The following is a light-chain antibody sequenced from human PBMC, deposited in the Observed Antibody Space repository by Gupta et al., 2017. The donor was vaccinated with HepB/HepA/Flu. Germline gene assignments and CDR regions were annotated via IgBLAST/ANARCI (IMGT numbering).Light chain of an antibody. CDR2: AAS. CDR1: QSITNY. J-gene: IGKJ4*01. CDR3: QQSYSSPLT. V-gene: IGKV1-39*01. Sequence: DIQMTQSPYSLSASVGDRVTITCRASQSITNYLNWYQQKPGKAPKLLIYAASSLQGGVPSRFRGSPSVTDFTLTIPILQPEDSATSYFQQSYSSPLTFGGGTKVEIK.